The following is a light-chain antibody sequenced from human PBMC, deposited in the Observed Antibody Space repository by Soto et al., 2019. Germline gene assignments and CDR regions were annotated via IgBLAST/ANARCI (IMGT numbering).Light chain of an antibody. V-gene: IGLV2-14*01. CDR3: SSFATCTMVV. CDR1: SSDVGGFDH. J-gene: IGLJ2*01. CDR2: EVH. Sequence: QSALTQPASVSGSPGQSITISCTGSSSDVGGFDHVSWYQLYPGNAPKLIIYEVHNRPSGVSGRFSGSKSGNTASLTISGLQAEDDADYFCSSFATCTMVVFGGGTKLTVL.